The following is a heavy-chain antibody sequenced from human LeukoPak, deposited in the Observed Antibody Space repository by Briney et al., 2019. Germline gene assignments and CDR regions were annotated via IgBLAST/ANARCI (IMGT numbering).Heavy chain of an antibody. CDR2: IYHTGGT. V-gene: IGHV4-61*01. J-gene: IGHJ4*02. D-gene: IGHD3-10*01. CDR3: ARGQSMVRGTTDY. CDR1: GGSVSSGTYY. Sequence: SETLSLTCTVSGGSVSSGTYYWNWIRQPPGKGLEWIGYIYHTGGTNYNPSLKSRATISVDTSKNQFSLKLSSVTAADTAVYYCARGQSMVRGTTDYWGQGTLVTVSS.